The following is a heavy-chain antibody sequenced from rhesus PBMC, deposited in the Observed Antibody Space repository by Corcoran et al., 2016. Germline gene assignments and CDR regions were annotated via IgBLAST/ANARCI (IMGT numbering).Heavy chain of an antibody. J-gene: IGHJ1*01. CDR3: ARSGYCSGIYCYAYFEF. CDR2: ISGSSGST. Sequence: QVQLQESGPGLVKPSETLSLTCAVSGGSVSSSNWWSWIRQPPGKGLERIGYISGSSGSTYYNPTLKSRVTISTDTSKIQFSLKLGSVTAADTAVYYCARSGYCSGIYCYAYFEFWGQGALVTVSS. CDR1: GGSVSSSNW. V-gene: IGHV4-65*01. D-gene: IGHD2-27*01.